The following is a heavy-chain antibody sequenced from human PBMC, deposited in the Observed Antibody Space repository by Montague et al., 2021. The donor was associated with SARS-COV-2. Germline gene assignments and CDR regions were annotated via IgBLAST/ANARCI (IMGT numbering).Heavy chain of an antibody. CDR2: IYTSGST. V-gene: IGHV4-61*02. Sequence: TLSLTCTVAGGSSSMGSCCWRGVRQPAGKGLEWIVRIYTSGSTNYNPSLKSRVTISVDTSKNQFSLKLSSVTAADTAVYYCARVVGFDFDYWGQGTLVTVSS. CDR3: ARVVGFDFDY. CDR1: GGSSSMGSCC. D-gene: IGHD2-21*01. J-gene: IGHJ4*02.